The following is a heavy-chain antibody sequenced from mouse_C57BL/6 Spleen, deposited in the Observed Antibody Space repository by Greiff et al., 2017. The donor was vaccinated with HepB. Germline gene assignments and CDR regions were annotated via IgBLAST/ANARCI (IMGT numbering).Heavy chain of an antibody. J-gene: IGHJ3*01. CDR3: ARDDGYYVRFAY. CDR2: ISSGSSTI. V-gene: IGHV5-17*01. Sequence: EVKLQESGGGLVKPGGSLKLSCAASGFTFSDYGMHWVRQAPEKGLEWVAYISSGSSTIYYADTVKGRFTISRDNAKNTLFLQMTSLRSEDTAMYYCARDDGYYVRFAYWGQGTLVTVSA. D-gene: IGHD2-3*01. CDR1: GFTFSDYG.